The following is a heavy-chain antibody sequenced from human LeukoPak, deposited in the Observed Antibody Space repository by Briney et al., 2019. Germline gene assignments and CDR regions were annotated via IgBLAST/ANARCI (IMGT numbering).Heavy chain of an antibody. CDR2: ISSSSRTI. D-gene: IGHD3-22*01. J-gene: IGHJ4*02. Sequence: GGSLRLSCAASGFRFNTYWMNWVRQAPGKGLEWVSYISSSSRTIYYADSAKGRFTISRDNAKNSLYLQMNSLRAEDTAVYYCARDFHVRNYDIGGYSYWGQGTLVTVSS. CDR3: ARDFHVRNYDIGGYSY. CDR1: GFRFNTYW. V-gene: IGHV3-48*01.